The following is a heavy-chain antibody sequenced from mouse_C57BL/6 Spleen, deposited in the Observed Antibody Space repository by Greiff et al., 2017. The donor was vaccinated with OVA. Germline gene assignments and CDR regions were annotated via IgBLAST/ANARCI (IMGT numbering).Heavy chain of an antibody. CDR1: GYTFTSYW. D-gene: IGHD2-4*01. CDR3: ARGIYYDYDGGDYYAMDY. V-gene: IGHV1-50*01. CDR2: IDPSDSYT. Sequence: QVQLQQPGAELVKPGASVKLSCKASGYTFTSYWMQWVKQRPGQGLEWIGEIDPSDSYTNYNQKFKGKATLTVDTSSSTAYMQLSSLTSEDSAVYYCARGIYYDYDGGDYYAMDYWGQGTSVTVSS. J-gene: IGHJ4*01.